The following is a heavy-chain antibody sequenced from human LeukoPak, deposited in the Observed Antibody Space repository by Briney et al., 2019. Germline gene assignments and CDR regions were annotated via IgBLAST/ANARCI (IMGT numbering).Heavy chain of an antibody. Sequence: GGSLRLSCAASGFTFSSYAMHWVRQAPGKGLEWVAVISYDGSNKYYADSVKGRFTISRDNSKDTLYLQMNGLRAEDTAVYFCAKQSAGSAAWYSLHYDFWGQGTLVTVSS. V-gene: IGHV3-30-3*02. D-gene: IGHD6-13*01. CDR2: ISYDGSNK. J-gene: IGHJ4*02. CDR1: GFTFSSYA. CDR3: AKQSAGSAAWYSLHYDF.